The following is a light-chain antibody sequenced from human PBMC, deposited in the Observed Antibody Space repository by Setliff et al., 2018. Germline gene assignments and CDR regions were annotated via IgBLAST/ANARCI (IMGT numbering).Light chain of an antibody. CDR3: NAYASDTTDV. CDR2: DVT. J-gene: IGLJ1*01. V-gene: IGLV2-14*01. Sequence: QSALTQPAAVSGSPGQLIAISCTGTSSDVGGYNYVSWYQQHPDKAPKLMLYDVTIRPSGVSDRFSGSKSGNTAYLTISGLQTEDEAEYYCNAYASDTTDVFGSGTKVTVL. CDR1: SSDVGGYNY.